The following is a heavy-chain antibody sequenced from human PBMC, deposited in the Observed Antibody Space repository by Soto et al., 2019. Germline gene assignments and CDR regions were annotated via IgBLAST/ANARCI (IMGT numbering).Heavy chain of an antibody. V-gene: IGHV4-59*01. CDR3: ARGRIEVAGTVLRDFDY. J-gene: IGHJ4*02. D-gene: IGHD6-19*01. Sequence: SETLSLTCTVSGGSISGYYWSWIRQPPGKGLEWIGYIYYSGSTNYNPSLKSRVTISVDTSKNQFSLKLSSVTAPETAVYYCARGRIEVAGTVLRDFDYWGQGTLVTVS. CDR1: GGSISGYY. CDR2: IYYSGST.